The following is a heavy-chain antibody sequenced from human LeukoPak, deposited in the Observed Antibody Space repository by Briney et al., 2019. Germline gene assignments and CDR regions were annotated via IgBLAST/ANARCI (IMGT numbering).Heavy chain of an antibody. D-gene: IGHD1-26*01. CDR3: ARGPYEWELRRKFVL. Sequence: PPETPSLTPAVYGGSFSGDYWSWVRQTPRKGLGWGGEINHSGSTNYNPSLKSRVTISVDTSKNQFSLKLSSVTAAGAAVYYCARGPYEWELRRKFVLWGQGTLVTVSS. CDR2: INHSGST. V-gene: IGHV4-34*01. CDR1: GGSFSGDY. J-gene: IGHJ5*02.